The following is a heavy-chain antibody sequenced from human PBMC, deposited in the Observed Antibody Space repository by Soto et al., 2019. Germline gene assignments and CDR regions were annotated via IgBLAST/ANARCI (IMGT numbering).Heavy chain of an antibody. D-gene: IGHD4-17*01. CDR2: IYHSGST. J-gene: IGHJ4*02. CDR3: ARGSPVTTDY. Sequence: PSETLSLTCAVSVCSISSGGYSWSWIRQPPGKGLEWIGYIYHSGSTYYNPSLKSRVTISVDRSKNQFSLKLSSVTAADTAVYYCARGSPVTTDYWGQGTLVTVS. CDR1: VCSISSGGYS. V-gene: IGHV4-30-2*01.